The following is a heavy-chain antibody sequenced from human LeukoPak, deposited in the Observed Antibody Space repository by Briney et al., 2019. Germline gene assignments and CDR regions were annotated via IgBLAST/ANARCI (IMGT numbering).Heavy chain of an antibody. V-gene: IGHV3-48*01. CDR1: GFTFSSYS. J-gene: IGHJ4*02. Sequence: GGSLRLSCAASGFTFSSYSMNWVRQAPGKGLEWVSYISSSSTTIYYADSVKGRFTISRDNAKNTLYLQMNSLRAEDTAIYYCAKPARTDYADYWGQGTLVTASS. CDR3: AKPARTDYADY. D-gene: IGHD1-14*01. CDR2: ISSSSTTI.